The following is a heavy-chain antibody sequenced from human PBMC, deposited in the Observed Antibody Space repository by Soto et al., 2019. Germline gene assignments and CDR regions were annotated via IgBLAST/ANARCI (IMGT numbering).Heavy chain of an antibody. CDR3: AGLGGTYGGILYYFAY. V-gene: IGHV1-18*04. CDR2: ISAYNGNT. CDR1: GYTFTSYG. Sequence: QVQLVQSGAEVKKPGASVKVYCKASGYTFTSYGISWVRQAPGKGLEWMGWISAYNGNTNYAQKLQGRVTMTTGTPTRTASMGLRSLRSDDTAVYYCAGLGGTYGGILYYFAYWGHGTLVTVSS. J-gene: IGHJ4*01. D-gene: IGHD4-17*01.